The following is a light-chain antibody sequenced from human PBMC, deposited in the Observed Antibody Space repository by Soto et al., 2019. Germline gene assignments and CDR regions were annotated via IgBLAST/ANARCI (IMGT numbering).Light chain of an antibody. V-gene: IGKV1-5*01. CDR3: HHYNLYSPSP. CDR2: DAS. Sequence: SQMTQSPSTLSASVGDRVTLTCRASQSINAWLAWYQQKPGKAPKLLIYDASSLQSGVPSRFSGSGSGTEFTLTISGLQPDDFATYYCHHYNLYSPSPFGQGLQVDIK. CDR1: QSINAW. J-gene: IGKJ1*01.